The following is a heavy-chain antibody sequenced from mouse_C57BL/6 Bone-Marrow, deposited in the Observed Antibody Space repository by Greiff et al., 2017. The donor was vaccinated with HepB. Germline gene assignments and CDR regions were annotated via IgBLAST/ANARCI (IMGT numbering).Heavy chain of an antibody. CDR1: GFSLTSYG. J-gene: IGHJ3*01. CDR3: ASDGRAGGAWFAY. V-gene: IGHV2-6*01. CDR2: IWGVGST. Sequence: QVQLQQSGPGLVAPSQSLSITCTVSGFSLTSYGVDWVRQSPGKGLEWLGVIWGVGSTNYNSALKSRLSISKDNSKSQVFLKMNSLQTDETAMYYCASDGRAGGAWFAYWGQGTLVTVSA.